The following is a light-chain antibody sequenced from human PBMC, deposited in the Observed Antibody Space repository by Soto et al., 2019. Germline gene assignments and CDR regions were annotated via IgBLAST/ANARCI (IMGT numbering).Light chain of an antibody. CDR3: QLYDEYSLYA. CDR2: KVS. V-gene: IGKV1-5*03. Sequence: DIPIPPSPSILSASVGDRVIITCRASQGISSWLAWYLQKPGKAPKLLIYKVSTLESGVPSRFSGSGSGTEFTLAISSLQPDDFATYYCQLYDEYSLYAFGQGNKLENK. J-gene: IGKJ2*01. CDR1: QGISSW.